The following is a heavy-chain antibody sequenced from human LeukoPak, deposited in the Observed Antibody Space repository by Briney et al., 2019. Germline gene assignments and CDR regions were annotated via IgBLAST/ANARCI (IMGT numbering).Heavy chain of an antibody. CDR3: ASRTYSSSSFYSYYMDV. J-gene: IGHJ6*03. V-gene: IGHV4-34*01. D-gene: IGHD6-6*01. CDR1: GGSFSGYY. Sequence: PSETLSLTCAVYGGSFSGYYWSWVRQSPGKGLEWSGEINHSGSTNYNPSLKSRVTISADTSKSQFSLKVRSVTAADTAVYYCASRTYSSSSFYSYYMDVWGKGTAVAVSS. CDR2: INHSGST.